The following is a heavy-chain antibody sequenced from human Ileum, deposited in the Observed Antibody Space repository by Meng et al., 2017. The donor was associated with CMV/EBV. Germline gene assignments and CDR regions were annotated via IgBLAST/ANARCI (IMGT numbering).Heavy chain of an antibody. D-gene: IGHD3-16*01. Sequence: GGSLRLSCAVSGFTFSSHSMNWARQAPGKGLEWLSYISSSGTIIYYADSVKGRFTISRDNAKKSVYLQMDRLRAEDTAVYYCTKDDNGYTGEGGYWGQGTLVTVSS. CDR2: ISSSGTII. CDR3: TKDDNGYTGEGGY. CDR1: GFTFSSHS. J-gene: IGHJ4*02. V-gene: IGHV3-48*04.